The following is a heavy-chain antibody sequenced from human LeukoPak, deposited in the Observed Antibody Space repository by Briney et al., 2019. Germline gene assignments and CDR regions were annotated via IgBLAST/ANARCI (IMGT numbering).Heavy chain of an antibody. CDR1: GGSFSGYY. J-gene: IGHJ6*03. CDR2: INHSGST. Sequence: PSETLSLTCAAYGGSFSGYYWSWIRQPPGKGLEWIGEINHSGSTNYNPSLKSRVTISVDTSKNQFSLKLSSVTAADTAVYYCARAQASITIFGVVIKPRGYYYYMDVWGKGTTVTVSS. D-gene: IGHD3-3*01. V-gene: IGHV4-34*01. CDR3: ARAQASITIFGVVIKPRGYYYYMDV.